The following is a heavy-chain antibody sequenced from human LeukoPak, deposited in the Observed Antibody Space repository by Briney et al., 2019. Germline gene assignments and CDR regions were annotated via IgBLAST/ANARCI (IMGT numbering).Heavy chain of an antibody. CDR3: ARSYFDH. J-gene: IGHJ4*02. V-gene: IGHV4-61*02. Sequence: PSETLSLTCTVSGGSISSGSYYWSWIRQPAGKGLEWIGRIYSSGSTNYNPSLKSRVTISVDTSKNQFSLKLSSVTAADTAVYYCARSYFDHWGQGTLVTVSS. CDR2: IYSSGST. CDR1: GGSISSGSYY.